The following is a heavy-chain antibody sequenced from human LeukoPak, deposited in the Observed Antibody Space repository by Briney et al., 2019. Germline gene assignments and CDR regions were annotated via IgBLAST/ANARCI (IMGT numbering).Heavy chain of an antibody. J-gene: IGHJ4*02. V-gene: IGHV3-11*01. CDR3: ARSITMVRGVSHVDY. CDR2: ISGGSTI. CDR1: GFTFSDYY. Sequence: GGSLRLFCAASGFTFSDYYMTWIRQAPGKGLEWVSYISGGSTIYYADSVKGRFTISRDNAKNSLFLQMNSLRAEDTAVYYCARSITMVRGVSHVDYWGQGTLVTVSS. D-gene: IGHD3-10*01.